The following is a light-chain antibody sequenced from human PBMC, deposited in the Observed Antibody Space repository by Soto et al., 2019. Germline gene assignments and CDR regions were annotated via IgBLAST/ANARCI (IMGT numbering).Light chain of an antibody. Sequence: DIQLTQSPSFLSASVGDRVTITCRASQGISSYLAWYQLKPGKAPKLLISTASTLQSGVPSRFSGSGSGMEFTLTISSLQPEDFATYYCQQLNNYPRTFGQGTKVEIK. CDR1: QGISSY. J-gene: IGKJ1*01. CDR2: TAS. V-gene: IGKV1-9*01. CDR3: QQLNNYPRT.